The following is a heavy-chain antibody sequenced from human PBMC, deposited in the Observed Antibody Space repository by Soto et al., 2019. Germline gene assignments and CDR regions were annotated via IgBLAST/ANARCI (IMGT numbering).Heavy chain of an antibody. CDR2: INTDGRST. J-gene: IGHJ6*02. D-gene: IGHD2-8*01. V-gene: IGHV3-74*01. CDR1: GFTFSNFW. CDR3: ARDFWHNGVSLDV. Sequence: EVQLVESGGGFVQPGGSLRLSCAASGFTFSNFWMHWVRQAPGKGLVWVSRINTDGRSTSYADSVKGRFTISSDNAKNKLYLQMNSLRAEDTAVYYCARDFWHNGVSLDVWGQGTTVPVSS.